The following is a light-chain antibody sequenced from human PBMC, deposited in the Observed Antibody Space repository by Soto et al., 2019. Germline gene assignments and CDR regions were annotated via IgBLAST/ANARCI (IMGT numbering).Light chain of an antibody. CDR1: QSINIY. V-gene: IGKV1-39*02. CDR3: QHYNSYSEA. Sequence: DTQLTQSPSFLSASVGDRVTIACRASQSINIYLNWYQQKPGKAPKLLIYAASSLQSGVPSRFSGSGSGTEFTLTISSLQPDDFATYYCQHYNSYSEAFGQGTKV. CDR2: AAS. J-gene: IGKJ1*01.